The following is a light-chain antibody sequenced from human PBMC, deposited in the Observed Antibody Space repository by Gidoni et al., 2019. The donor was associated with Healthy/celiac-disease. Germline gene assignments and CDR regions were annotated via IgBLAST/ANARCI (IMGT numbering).Light chain of an antibody. V-gene: IGKV1-6*01. CDR2: AAS. CDR3: LQDYDYPRT. CDR1: QGIRND. Sequence: AIQMTQSPSSLSASVGDRVTITCRASQGIRNDLGRYQQKPGKAPKLLIYAASSLQSGVPSRFSGSGSGTDFTLTISSLQPEDFATYYCLQDYDYPRTFXXXTKVEIK. J-gene: IGKJ1*01.